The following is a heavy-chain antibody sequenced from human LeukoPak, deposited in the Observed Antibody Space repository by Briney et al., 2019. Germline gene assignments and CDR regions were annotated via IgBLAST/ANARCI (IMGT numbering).Heavy chain of an antibody. CDR1: GITFRNYG. D-gene: IGHD2-15*01. CDR2: IFYDGSNK. CDR3: ASGRGSGGSHTSYFDY. J-gene: IGHJ4*02. V-gene: IGHV3-33*01. Sequence: PGGSLRLSCAASGITFRNYGMHWVRQPPGKGLERVAIIFYDGSNKYYADSVRGRFTISRDNSKSTLYLQMNSLRVEDTAVYYCASGRGSGGSHTSYFDYWGQGTLVTVSS.